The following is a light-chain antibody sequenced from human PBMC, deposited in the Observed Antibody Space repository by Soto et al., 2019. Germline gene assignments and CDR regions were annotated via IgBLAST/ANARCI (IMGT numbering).Light chain of an antibody. Sequence: DIPMTQSPSTLSASVGDRVTITCRASQSISSWLAWYQQKPGKAPKLLIYDASSLESGVPSRFSGSGSGTELTLTISSLQPDDFATYYCQQYNSYSKTFGQGTKVEIK. CDR1: QSISSW. CDR2: DAS. CDR3: QQYNSYSKT. V-gene: IGKV1-5*01. J-gene: IGKJ1*01.